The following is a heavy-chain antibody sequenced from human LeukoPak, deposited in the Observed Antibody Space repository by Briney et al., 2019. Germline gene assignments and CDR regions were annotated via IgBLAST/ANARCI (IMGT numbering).Heavy chain of an antibody. D-gene: IGHD6-13*01. CDR1: GGSISSYY. J-gene: IGHJ4*02. CDR2: IYYSGST. CDR3: ARDTSSWYLGFYFDS. Sequence: PSETLSLTCTVSGGSISSYYWSWIRQSPGKGLEWIGYIYYSGSTNYNPSLMSRDTISVDTSKNQFSLKLRSVTAADTAVYYCARDTSSWYLGFYFDSWGQGALVTVSS. V-gene: IGHV4-59*01.